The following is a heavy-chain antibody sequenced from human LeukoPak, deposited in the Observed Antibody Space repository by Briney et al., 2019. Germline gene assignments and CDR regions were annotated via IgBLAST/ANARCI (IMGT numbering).Heavy chain of an antibody. J-gene: IGHJ4*02. CDR2: IYYSGST. V-gene: IGHV4-61*08. D-gene: IGHD6-19*01. CDR1: GGSISSGDYY. Sequence: PSETLSLTCTVSGGSISSGDYYWSWIRQPPGKGLEWIGYIYYSGSTNYNPSLKSRVTISVDTSKNQFSLKLSSVTAADTAVYYCALTEYSSGWLFDYWGQGTLVTVSS. CDR3: ALTEYSSGWLFDY.